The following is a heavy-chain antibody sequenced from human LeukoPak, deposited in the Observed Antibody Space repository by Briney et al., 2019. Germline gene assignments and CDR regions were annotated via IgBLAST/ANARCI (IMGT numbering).Heavy chain of an antibody. D-gene: IGHD3-3*01. CDR2: ISSSGSTI. CDR3: ARGRYTIFGVVIGAYYFDY. J-gene: IGHJ4*02. V-gene: IGHV3-48*03. Sequence: GGSLRLSCAASGFTFSSYEMNWVRQAPGKGLEWVSYISSSGSTIYYADSVKGRFTISRDNAKNSLYLQMNSLRAEDTAVYYCARGRYTIFGVVIGAYYFDYWGQGTLVTVSS. CDR1: GFTFSSYE.